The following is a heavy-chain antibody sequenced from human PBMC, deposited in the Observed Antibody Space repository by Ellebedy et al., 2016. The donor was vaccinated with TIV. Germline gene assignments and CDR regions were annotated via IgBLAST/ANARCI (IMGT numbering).Heavy chain of an antibody. V-gene: IGHV4-4*02. D-gene: IGHD5-18*01. Sequence: MPSETLSLTCAVSGGSISSSNWWSWVRQPPGKGLEWIGEIYHSGSTNYNPSLKSRVTISVDKSKNQFSLKLSSVTAADTAVYYCARVGGYSYGYVDYWGQGTLVTVSS. CDR3: ARVGGYSYGYVDY. CDR1: GGSISSSNW. J-gene: IGHJ4*02. CDR2: IYHSGST.